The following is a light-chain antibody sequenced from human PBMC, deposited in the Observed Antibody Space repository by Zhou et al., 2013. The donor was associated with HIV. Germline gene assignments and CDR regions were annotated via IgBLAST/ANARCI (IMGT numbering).Light chain of an antibody. CDR3: SSYAGSNNLV. CDR1: SSDIGGYNY. V-gene: IGLV2-14*03. CDR2: DVS. Sequence: QSALTQPASVSGSPGQSITISCTGTSSDIGGYNYVSWYQQHPGKAPKLMIFDVSNRPSGISNRFSGSKSDNTASLTISGLQAEDEAAYYCSSYAGSNNLVFGGGTKLTVL. J-gene: IGLJ2*01.